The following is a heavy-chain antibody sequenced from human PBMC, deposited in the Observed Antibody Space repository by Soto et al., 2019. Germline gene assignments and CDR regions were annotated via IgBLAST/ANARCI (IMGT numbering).Heavy chain of an antibody. CDR1: GFTFDDYA. CDR2: ISWNSGSI. D-gene: IGHD2-15*01. Sequence: EVQLVESGGGLVQPGRSLRLSCAASGFTFDDYAMHWVRQAPGKGLEWVSGISWNSGSIGYADSVKGRFTISRDNAKNSLYLQMNSLRAEDTALYYCAKDDPEWGVAATWFDPWGQGTLVTVSS. J-gene: IGHJ5*02. V-gene: IGHV3-9*01. CDR3: AKDDPEWGVAATWFDP.